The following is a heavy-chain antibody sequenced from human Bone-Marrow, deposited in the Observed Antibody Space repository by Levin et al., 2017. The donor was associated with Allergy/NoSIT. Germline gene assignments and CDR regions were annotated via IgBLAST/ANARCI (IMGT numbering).Heavy chain of an antibody. CDR1: GFTFRNYA. Sequence: PGGSLRLSCEDSGFTFRNYAMTWIRQAPGKGLEGVAGVSDSGDGTYYTDSVKGRFTVSRDNSRKRLYLQMDSLTVEDTANYYCAKQYCVTFTCYPADHWGQGTQVIVSS. V-gene: IGHV3-23*01. J-gene: IGHJ4*02. D-gene: IGHD2-21*01. CDR3: AKQYCVTFTCYPADH. CDR2: VSDSGDGT.